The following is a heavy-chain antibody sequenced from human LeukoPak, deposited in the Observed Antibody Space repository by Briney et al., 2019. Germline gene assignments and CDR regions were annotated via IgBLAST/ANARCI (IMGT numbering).Heavy chain of an antibody. Sequence: SETLSLTCTVSGAYISNYYWTWVRQPAAQGLEWIGRLHASESTVYNPSLKSRVTMSMDTSKDQLSLTLTSVTAADSAIYYCVTLSSGAGSDVWGQGTVVTVSS. V-gene: IGHV4-4*07. D-gene: IGHD3-22*01. CDR2: LHASEST. CDR1: GAYISNYY. J-gene: IGHJ3*01. CDR3: VTLSSGAGSDV.